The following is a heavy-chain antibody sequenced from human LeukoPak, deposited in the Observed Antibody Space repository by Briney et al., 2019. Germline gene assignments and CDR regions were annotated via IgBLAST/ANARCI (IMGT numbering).Heavy chain of an antibody. V-gene: IGHV3-30-3*01. D-gene: IGHD1-26*01. CDR1: GFTFSSYA. CDR2: ISYDGSNK. Sequence: GGSLRLSCAASGFTFSSYAMHWVRQAPGKGLEWVAVISYDGSNKYYADSVKGRFTISRDNSKNTLYLQMNSLRAEDTAVYYCAKDEEWELGYFDYWGQGTLVTVSS. J-gene: IGHJ4*02. CDR3: AKDEEWELGYFDY.